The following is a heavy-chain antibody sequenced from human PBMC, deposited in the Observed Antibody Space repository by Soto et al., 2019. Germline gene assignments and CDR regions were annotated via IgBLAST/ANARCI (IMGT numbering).Heavy chain of an antibody. J-gene: IGHJ4*02. Sequence: QVQLVESGGGVVQPGRSLRLSCAASGFTFSSYGMHLVRQSPGKGLEWVAVISYDGSNKYYADSVKGRFTISRDNSKNTLYLQMNRLRAEDTAVYYCAKVRSVVTPELVVYWGQGTLVTVSS. CDR1: GFTFSSYG. V-gene: IGHV3-30*18. D-gene: IGHD2-21*02. CDR3: AKVRSVVTPELVVY. CDR2: ISYDGSNK.